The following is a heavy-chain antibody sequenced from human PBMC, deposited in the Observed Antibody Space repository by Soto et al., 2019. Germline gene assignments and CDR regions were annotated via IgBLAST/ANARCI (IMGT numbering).Heavy chain of an antibody. D-gene: IGHD2-21*02. J-gene: IGHJ5*02. CDR3: AREPLCGGVCYDHGLDP. CDR1: GYTFTSYA. Sequence: QVQLVQSGAEVKKPGASVRVSCRTSGYTFTSYAIHWVRQAPGQGLEWMAWSNIGNGNTKYSQKFQGRVTVSRDTSASTAYMELSSLRSEDTAVYYRAREPLCGGVCYDHGLDPWGQGTLVTVSS. CDR2: SNIGNGNT. V-gene: IGHV1-3*04.